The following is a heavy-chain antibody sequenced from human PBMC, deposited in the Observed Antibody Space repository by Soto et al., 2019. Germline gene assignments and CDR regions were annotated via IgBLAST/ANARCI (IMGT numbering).Heavy chain of an antibody. D-gene: IGHD2-2*01. V-gene: IGHV1-69*06. CDR3: ARAGYCSSTSCLANCCYYGLDV. CDR2: SIPSFGQA. Sequence: SSVTVSCKASGGTVSSYPISGVRQAPGQGLEWMGGSIPSFGQANYARRVQGRVTIIAGKSTSTAYMELSSLRSEDTAVYYEARAGYCSSTSCLANCCYYGLDVWGQGTTVTVSS. CDR1: GGTVSSYP. J-gene: IGHJ6*02.